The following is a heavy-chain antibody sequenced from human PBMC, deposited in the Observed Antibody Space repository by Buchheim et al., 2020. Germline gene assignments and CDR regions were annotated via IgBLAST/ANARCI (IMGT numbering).Heavy chain of an antibody. Sequence: EVQLLESGGGLAQPGGSLRLSCAGSGFTFGSYGMSWVRQAPGKGLEWVSGGNPYFADYAESVKGRFTISRDNSKNTLYLQMNSLRAEDTAVYYCAKDDHDYGDSWGQGTL. CDR3: AKDDHDYGDS. CDR1: GFTFGSYG. CDR2: GNPYFA. J-gene: IGHJ4*02. V-gene: IGHV3-23*01.